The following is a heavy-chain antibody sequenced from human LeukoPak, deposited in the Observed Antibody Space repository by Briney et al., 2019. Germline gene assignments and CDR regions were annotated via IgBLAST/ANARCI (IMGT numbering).Heavy chain of an antibody. V-gene: IGHV1-18*01. CDR1: GYTFTSYG. CDR3: ARTIPGYSSRELPGSWFDP. D-gene: IGHD6-13*01. J-gene: IGHJ5*02. Sequence: GASVKVSCKATGYTFTSYGISWVRQAPGQGLEWMGWISAYNGNTNYAQKLQGRVTMTTDTSTSTAYMELRSLRSDDTAVYYCARTIPGYSSRELPGSWFDPWGQGTLVTVSS. CDR2: ISAYNGNT.